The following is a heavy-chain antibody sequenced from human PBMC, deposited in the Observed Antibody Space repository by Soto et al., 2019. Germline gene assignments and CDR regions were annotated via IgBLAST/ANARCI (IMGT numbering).Heavy chain of an antibody. Sequence: SETLSLTCSVSGGSISSHSHYWGWIRQPPGKGLEWIGSIYFSGRNYYNTSLKSRVIMSTDMSKNQFSLNLTSVTAADTAVYFCARLPNEAAARIWFDSWGQGTLVTVSS. V-gene: IGHV4-39*01. CDR1: GGSISSHSHY. CDR2: IYFSGRN. J-gene: IGHJ5*01. D-gene: IGHD6-13*01. CDR3: ARLPNEAAARIWFDS.